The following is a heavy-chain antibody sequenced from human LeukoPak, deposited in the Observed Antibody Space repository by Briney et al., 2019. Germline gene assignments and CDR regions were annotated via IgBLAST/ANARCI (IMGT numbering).Heavy chain of an antibody. Sequence: GASVKVSCKASGYTFTSYYMHWVRQAPGQGLEWMGIINPSGGSTSYAQKFQGRVTVTRDTSTSTVYMELSSLRSEDTAVYYCARVRRDDSSGYFADAFDIWGQGTMVTVSS. CDR1: GYTFTSYY. D-gene: IGHD3-22*01. V-gene: IGHV1-46*01. CDR3: ARVRRDDSSGYFADAFDI. J-gene: IGHJ3*02. CDR2: INPSGGST.